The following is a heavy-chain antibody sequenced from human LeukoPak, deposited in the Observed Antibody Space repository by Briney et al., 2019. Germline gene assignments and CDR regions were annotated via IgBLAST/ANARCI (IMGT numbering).Heavy chain of an antibody. Sequence: ASVKVSCKASGYTFTSYDINWVRQATGQGLEWMGWMNPNSGNTGYAQKFQGRVTITRNTSISTAYMELSSLRSEDTAVYYRARVGSSTSYYYYMDVWGKGTTVTVSS. CDR1: GYTFTSYD. D-gene: IGHD2-2*01. V-gene: IGHV1-8*03. J-gene: IGHJ6*03. CDR2: MNPNSGNT. CDR3: ARVGSSTSYYYYMDV.